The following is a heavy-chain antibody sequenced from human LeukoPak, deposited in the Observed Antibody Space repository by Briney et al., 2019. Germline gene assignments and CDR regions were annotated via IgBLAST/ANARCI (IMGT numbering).Heavy chain of an antibody. CDR3: ARVDRFNWFDP. V-gene: IGHV4-61*01. Sequence: SETLSLTCTVSGGSFSSGSYYWSWIRQPPGKGLEWIGYIYYSGSTNYNPSLKSRVTISVDTSKKQFSLKLSSVTAADTAVYYCARVDRFNWFDPWGQGTLVTVSS. J-gene: IGHJ5*02. CDR1: GGSFSSGSYY. CDR2: IYYSGST. D-gene: IGHD2-2*03.